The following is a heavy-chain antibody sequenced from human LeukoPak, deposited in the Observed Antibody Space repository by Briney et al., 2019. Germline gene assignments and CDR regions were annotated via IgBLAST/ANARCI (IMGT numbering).Heavy chain of an antibody. Sequence: SPTLSLTCAISGDSVSSNDAAWNWIRQSPSRGLEWLGRTFYRSKWYYDSAVSVKSRITINPDTSKNQFSLQLNSVTPEDTAVYYCARENTLVRGTRNPFDYWGRGTLVTVSS. V-gene: IGHV6-1*01. CDR3: ARENTLVRGTRNPFDY. D-gene: IGHD3-10*01. CDR1: GDSVSSNDAA. CDR2: TFYRSKWYY. J-gene: IGHJ4*02.